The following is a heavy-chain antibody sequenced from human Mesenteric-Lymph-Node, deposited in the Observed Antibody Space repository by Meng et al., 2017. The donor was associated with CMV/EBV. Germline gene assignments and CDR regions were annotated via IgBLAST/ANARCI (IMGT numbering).Heavy chain of an antibody. J-gene: IGHJ4*02. D-gene: IGHD3-16*01. Sequence: GGSLRLSCVASGFSFNTYAMNWVRQAPGKGLEWVSVISSGGNSPSYGDSVRGRFIISRDNSKNTVFLQMNSLKAEDTAVYYCTREGGYWGQGTLVTVSS. CDR2: ISSGGNSP. CDR1: GFSFNTYA. CDR3: TREGGY. V-gene: IGHV3-23*03.